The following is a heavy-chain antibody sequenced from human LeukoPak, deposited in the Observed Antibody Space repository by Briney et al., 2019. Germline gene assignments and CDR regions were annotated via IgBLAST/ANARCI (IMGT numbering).Heavy chain of an antibody. Sequence: GGSLGLSCAASGFTFSSYTMNWVRQAPGKGLEWVSSIGSRSNYIYYADSVKGRFTISRNNANNSLYLQMNSLRAEDTAVYYCARDLTYYYDSTGYISYDYWGQGTLVTVSS. J-gene: IGHJ4*02. D-gene: IGHD3-22*01. CDR1: GFTFSSYT. V-gene: IGHV3-21*01. CDR2: IGSRSNYI. CDR3: ARDLTYYYDSTGYISYDY.